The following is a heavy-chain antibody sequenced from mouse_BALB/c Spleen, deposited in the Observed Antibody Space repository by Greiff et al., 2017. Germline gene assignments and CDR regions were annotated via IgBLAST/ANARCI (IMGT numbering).Heavy chain of an antibody. V-gene: IGHV1-5*01. CDR1: GYTFTSYW. CDR3: TRKLGQGRAFDY. D-gene: IGHD4-1*01. CDR2: IYPGNSDT. Sequence: EVQLQQSGTVLVRPGASVKMSCKASGYTFTSYWMHWVKQRPGQGLEWIGAIYPGNSDTSYNQKFKGKAKLTAVTSTSTAYMELSSLTNEDSAVYYCTRKLGQGRAFDYWGQGTTLTVSS. J-gene: IGHJ2*01.